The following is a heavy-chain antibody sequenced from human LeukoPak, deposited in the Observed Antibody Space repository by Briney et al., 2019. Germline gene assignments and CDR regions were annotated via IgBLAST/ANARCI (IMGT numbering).Heavy chain of an antibody. CDR3: ARAPPTLDAFDI. CDR1: GGSISSYY. Sequence: SETLSLTCTVSGGSISSYYWSWIRQPPGKGLEWIGYIYYSGSTNYNPSLKSRVTISVDTSTNPFSLKLSSVTAADTAVYYCARAPPTLDAFDIWGQGTMVTVSS. CDR2: IYYSGST. J-gene: IGHJ3*02. V-gene: IGHV4-59*01.